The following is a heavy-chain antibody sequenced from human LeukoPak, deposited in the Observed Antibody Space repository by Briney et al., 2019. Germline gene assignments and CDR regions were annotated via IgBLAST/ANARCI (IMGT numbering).Heavy chain of an antibody. D-gene: IGHD1-26*01. J-gene: IGHJ3*02. CDR1: GGSISSYY. CDR2: IYYSGST. Sequence: PSETLSLTCTVSGGSISSYYWSWIRQPPGKGLEWIGYIYYSGSTNYNPSLKSRVTISVDTPKNQFSLKLSSVTAADTAVYYCARDRGVGATHAFDIWGQGTMVTVSS. V-gene: IGHV4-59*01. CDR3: ARDRGVGATHAFDI.